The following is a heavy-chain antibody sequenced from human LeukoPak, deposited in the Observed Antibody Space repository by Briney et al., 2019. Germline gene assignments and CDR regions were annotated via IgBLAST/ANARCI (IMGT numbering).Heavy chain of an antibody. CDR2: ISSSSSYI. Sequence: KPGGSLRLSCAASGFTFSSYTMNWVRQAPGKGREWVSSISSSSSYIYYAGSVKGRFTISRDNTKNSLYLQMNSLRAEDTAVYYCARVPTVTTTRHYYYYYYMDVWGKGTTVTISS. J-gene: IGHJ6*03. D-gene: IGHD4-11*01. V-gene: IGHV3-21*01. CDR3: ARVPTVTTTRHYYYYYYMDV. CDR1: GFTFSSYT.